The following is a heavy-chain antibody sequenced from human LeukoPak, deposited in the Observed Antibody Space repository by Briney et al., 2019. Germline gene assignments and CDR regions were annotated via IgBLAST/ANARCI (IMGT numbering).Heavy chain of an antibody. Sequence: SETLSLTCTVSGGSISSGSYYWSWIRQPAGKGLEWIGRIYTSGSTNYNPSLKSRVTISVDTSKNQFSLKLSSVTAADTAVYYCRARHKYGGYVGGDYWGQGTLVTVSS. D-gene: IGHD5-12*01. J-gene: IGHJ4*02. V-gene: IGHV4-61*02. CDR3: RARHKYGGYVGGDY. CDR1: GGSISSGSYY. CDR2: IYTSGST.